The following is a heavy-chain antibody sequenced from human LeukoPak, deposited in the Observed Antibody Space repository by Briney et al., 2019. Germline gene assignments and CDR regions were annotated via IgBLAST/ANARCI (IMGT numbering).Heavy chain of an antibody. CDR1: GYTFTSYY. Sequence: GVSVKVSCKASGYTFTSYYIHWVRQAPGQGLEWMGIINPAGGSTTYAQKFQGSRLTLTRDTSTSTVYMELSSLRSEDTAVYYCARGRGVHDSHTYDYFDYWGQGSLVTVSS. CDR2: INPAGGST. V-gene: IGHV1-46*01. J-gene: IGHJ4*02. D-gene: IGHD3-22*01. CDR3: ARGRGVHDSHTYDYFDY.